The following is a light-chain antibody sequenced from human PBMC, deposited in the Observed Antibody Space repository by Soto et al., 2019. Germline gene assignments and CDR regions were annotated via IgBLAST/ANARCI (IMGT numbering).Light chain of an antibody. CDR1: TSNIGTFY. CDR3: AAWDDSLSGYV. J-gene: IGLJ1*01. Sequence: QSVLTQPPSASSTPGQTVTISCSGSTSNIGTFYVYWYQHLPGTAPKLLIYLGDQRASGVSDRFSGSKSGASASLAISGLQSEDEADYYCAAWDDSLSGYVFGTGTKVTVL. V-gene: IGLV1-47*02. CDR2: LGD.